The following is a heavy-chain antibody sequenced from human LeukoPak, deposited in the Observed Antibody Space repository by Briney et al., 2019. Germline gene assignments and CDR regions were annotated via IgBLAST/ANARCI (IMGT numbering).Heavy chain of an antibody. CDR2: ISGSGGST. CDR3: AKALYSYGYLYFDY. CDR1: GLTFSNSA. V-gene: IGHV3-23*01. D-gene: IGHD5-18*01. J-gene: IGHJ4*02. Sequence: GGSLRLSCVASGLTFSNSAMTWVRQGPGKGLEWVSAISGSGGSTYYADSVKGRFTISRDNSKNTLYLQMNSLRAEDTAVYYCAKALYSYGYLYFDYWGQGTLVTVSS.